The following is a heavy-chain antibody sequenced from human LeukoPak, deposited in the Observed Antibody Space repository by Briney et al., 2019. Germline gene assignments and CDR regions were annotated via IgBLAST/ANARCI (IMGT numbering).Heavy chain of an antibody. V-gene: IGHV1-46*01. CDR1: GYTFTSYY. CDR3: ARRGETAVVPAATFFDY. D-gene: IGHD2-2*01. J-gene: IGHJ4*02. CDR2: INPSGGST. Sequence: ASVKVSCKASGYTFTSYYMHWVRQAPGQGLEWMGIINPSGGSTSYAQKFQGRVTMTRDTSTSTVYMELSSLRSEDTAVYYCARRGETAVVPAATFFDYLGQGTLVTVSS.